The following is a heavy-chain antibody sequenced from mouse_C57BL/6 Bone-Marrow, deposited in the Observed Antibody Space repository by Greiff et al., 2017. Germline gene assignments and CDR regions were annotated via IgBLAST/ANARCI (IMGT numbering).Heavy chain of an antibody. Sequence: QVQLKQSGPGLVQPSQSLSITCTVSGFSLTSYGVHWVRQSPGKGLEWLGVIWRGGSTDYNAAFMSRLSITKDNSKSQVFFKMNSLQADDTAIYYCAKRGLLLRSPFYYAMDYWGQGTSVTVSS. CDR3: AKRGLLLRSPFYYAMDY. CDR1: GFSLTSYG. V-gene: IGHV2-5*01. J-gene: IGHJ4*01. D-gene: IGHD1-1*01. CDR2: IWRGGST.